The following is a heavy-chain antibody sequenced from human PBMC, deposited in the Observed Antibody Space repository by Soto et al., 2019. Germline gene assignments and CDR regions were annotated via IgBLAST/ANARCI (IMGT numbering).Heavy chain of an antibody. CDR3: ARPTSTDLRDPFDI. D-gene: IGHD4-17*01. V-gene: IGHV4-39*01. CDR1: GASISSTRYY. CDR2: IYYSGYA. J-gene: IGHJ3*02. Sequence: SETLSLTCTASGASISSTRYYWGWIRQPPGQGLEWIGSIYYSGYAYYNPSLKSRVTISVDTSRDQFSLNLRSMTAADTAVYYCARPTSTDLRDPFDIWGQGIMVTVSS.